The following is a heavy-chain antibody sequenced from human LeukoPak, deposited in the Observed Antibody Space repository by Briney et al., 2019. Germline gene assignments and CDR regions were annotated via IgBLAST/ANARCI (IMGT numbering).Heavy chain of an antibody. V-gene: IGHV3-30*02. J-gene: IGHJ4*02. CDR1: GFTFSSYG. CDR3: AKLEVDGSGSYYPFDY. Sequence: GGSLRLSCAASGFTFSSYGMHWVRQAPGKGLEWVAFIRYDGSNKYYADSVTGRFTISRDNSKNTLSLQMNSLRAEDTAVYYCAKLEVDGSGSYYPFDYWGQGTLVTVSS. CDR2: IRYDGSNK. D-gene: IGHD3-10*01.